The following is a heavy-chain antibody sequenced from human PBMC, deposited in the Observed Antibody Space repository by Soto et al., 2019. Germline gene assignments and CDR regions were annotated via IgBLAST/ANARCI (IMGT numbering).Heavy chain of an antibody. CDR2: SNYRGST. V-gene: IGHV4-31*03. CDR1: GCSISSGGYS. J-gene: IGHJ5*02. Sequence: QVQLEEKGPGLVKPSQTLSFTCTVSGCSISSGGYSCSWFRQHPLTVLEWIGYSNYRGSTYYNPSLKCRVTVSVDTSKSPFSVKLGSVSAAYTAVYYYSCDGKGDFWGGFAGFDPWGQGTLVTVSS. D-gene: IGHD3-3*01. CDR3: SCDGKGDFWGGFAGFDP.